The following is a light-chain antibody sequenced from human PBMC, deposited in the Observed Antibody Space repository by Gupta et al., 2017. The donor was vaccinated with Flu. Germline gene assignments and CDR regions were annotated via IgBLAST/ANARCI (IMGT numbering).Light chain of an antibody. J-gene: IGLJ3*02. CDR3: QAWARNNQGV. CDR2: RNR. V-gene: IGLV3-9*01. Sequence: LGQTATITCGVNKKGSKNVHWYQQKAGQAPVLVIYRNRNRASGIPDRFSGSSSGNTATLTISGVQGGDEADYYCQAWARNNQGVFGGGTKLTVL. CDR1: KKGSKN.